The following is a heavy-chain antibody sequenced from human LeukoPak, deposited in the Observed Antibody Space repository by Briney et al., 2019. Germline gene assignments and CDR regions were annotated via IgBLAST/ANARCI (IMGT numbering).Heavy chain of an antibody. CDR3: ARWELKEHLDY. V-gene: IGHV4-34*01. J-gene: IGHJ4*02. CDR2: INHSGST. Sequence: PSETLSLTCAVYGGSFSDYYWSWIRQPPGKGLEWIGEINHSGSTDYNPSLKSRVTVSVDTSKNQFSLKMSSVTAADTAVYYCARWELKEHLDYWGQGTLVTVSS. D-gene: IGHD1-26*01. CDR1: GGSFSDYY.